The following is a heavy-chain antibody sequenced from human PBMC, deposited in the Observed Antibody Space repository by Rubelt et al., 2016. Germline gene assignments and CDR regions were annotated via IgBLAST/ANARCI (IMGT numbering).Heavy chain of an antibody. CDR1: TSYA. V-gene: IGHV3-23*01. J-gene: IGHJ4*02. CDR3: ARDRNYYDSSGFSNFDY. D-gene: IGHD3-22*01. Sequence: TSYAMSWVRQAPGKGLEWVSVITGSGATTYYADSVKGRFTISRDNSKNTLYLQMNSLRAEDTAVYYCARDRNYYDSSGFSNFDYWGQGTLVTVSS. CDR2: ITGSGATT.